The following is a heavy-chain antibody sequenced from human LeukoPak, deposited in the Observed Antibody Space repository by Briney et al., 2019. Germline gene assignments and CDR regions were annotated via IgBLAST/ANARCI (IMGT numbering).Heavy chain of an antibody. J-gene: IGHJ4*02. CDR2: INHSGST. Sequence: SETLSLTCAVSGGSFSGYYWSWIRQPPGKGLEWIGEINHSGSTNYNPSLKSRVTISVDTSKNQFSLKLSSVTAADTAVYYCARGRVGGQWPVLTDYWGQGTLVTVSS. D-gene: IGHD6-19*01. V-gene: IGHV4-34*01. CDR1: GGSFSGYY. CDR3: ARGRVGGQWPVLTDY.